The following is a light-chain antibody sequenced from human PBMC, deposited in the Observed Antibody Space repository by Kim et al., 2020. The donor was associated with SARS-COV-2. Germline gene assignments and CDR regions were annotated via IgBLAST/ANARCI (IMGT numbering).Light chain of an antibody. CDR2: ETS. J-gene: IGKJ4*01. CDR1: QSINNY. V-gene: IGKV3-11*01. Sequence: EIVLTQSPATLSLSLGDRATLSCRASQSINNYLAWYQQKPGQAPRLLMYETSKRATGIPSRVSGSGSGTDFTLTISSLEPEDFAVYYCQQRSSWPITFGGGTQVDIK. CDR3: QQRSSWPIT.